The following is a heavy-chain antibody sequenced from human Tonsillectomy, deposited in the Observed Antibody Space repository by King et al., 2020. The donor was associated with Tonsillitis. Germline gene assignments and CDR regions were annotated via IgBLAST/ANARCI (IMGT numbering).Heavy chain of an antibody. CDR2: INPNSGDT. D-gene: IGHD3-10*01. Sequence: VQLVQSGAEVKRPGASVKVSCKASGYTFTGHCLHWVRQAPGQGLEWMGWINPNSGDTDYAQNFQGRVTMTRDTSISTAYMELSRLRSDATAVYYCARDYYGSGNYPDAFDIWGQGTMVTVSS. V-gene: IGHV1-2*02. CDR1: GYTFTGHC. J-gene: IGHJ3*02. CDR3: ARDYYGSGNYPDAFDI.